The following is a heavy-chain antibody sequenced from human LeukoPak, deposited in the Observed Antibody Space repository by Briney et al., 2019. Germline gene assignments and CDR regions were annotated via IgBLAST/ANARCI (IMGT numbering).Heavy chain of an antibody. CDR3: AKELAAAGPPYFDY. CDR1: GFIVSSKY. D-gene: IGHD6-13*01. J-gene: IGHJ4*02. CDR2: IYSNGDT. Sequence: GGSLRLSCTASGFIVSSKYMSWVRQAPGKGLEWVAVIYSNGDTYYTDSVKGRFTISRDNSKNTLYLQMNSLRAEDTAVYYCAKELAAAGPPYFDYWGQGTLVTVSS. V-gene: IGHV3-53*01.